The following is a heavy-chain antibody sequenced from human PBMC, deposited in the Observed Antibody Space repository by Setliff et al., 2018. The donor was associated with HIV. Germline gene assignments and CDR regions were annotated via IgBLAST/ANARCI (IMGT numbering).Heavy chain of an antibody. V-gene: IGHV4-38-2*01. CDR1: GYSIRSGYY. J-gene: IGHJ4*02. CDR3: ARGRRSSGWYVYH. D-gene: IGHD6-19*01. Sequence: SETLSLTCAVSGYSIRSGYYWGWIRQSPGKGLEWIGTMFRTGTSYYNPSLTSRVTISQDTSKNQFSLELTSVTAADTAVYYCARGRRSSGWYVYHWGQGTLVTVSS. CDR2: MFRTGTS.